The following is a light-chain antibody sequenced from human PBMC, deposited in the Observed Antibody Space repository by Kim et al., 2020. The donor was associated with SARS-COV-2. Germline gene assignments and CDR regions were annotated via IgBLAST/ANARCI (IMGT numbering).Light chain of an antibody. CDR3: SSYTSSSTL. CDR1: SSDVGGYNY. J-gene: IGLJ3*02. V-gene: IGLV2-14*04. CDR2: DVS. Sequence: PGQSITISCTGTSSDVGGYNYVSWYQQHPGKAPKLMIYDVSKRPSGVSNRFSGSKSGNTASLTISGLHAEDEADYYCSSYTSSSTLFGGGTQLTVL.